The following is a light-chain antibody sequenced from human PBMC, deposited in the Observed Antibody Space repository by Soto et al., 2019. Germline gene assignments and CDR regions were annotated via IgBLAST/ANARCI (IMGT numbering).Light chain of an antibody. CDR2: AAS. V-gene: IGKV1-8*01. CDR1: QGISSY. Sequence: AIRMTQSPSSLSASTGDRVTITCRASQGISSYLAWYQQKPGKAPKLLIYAASTLQSGVPSRFSGSGSGTDFTLTISCLQSEDFATYYCQQYYSYPHTFGPGTKADIK. CDR3: QQYYSYPHT. J-gene: IGKJ3*01.